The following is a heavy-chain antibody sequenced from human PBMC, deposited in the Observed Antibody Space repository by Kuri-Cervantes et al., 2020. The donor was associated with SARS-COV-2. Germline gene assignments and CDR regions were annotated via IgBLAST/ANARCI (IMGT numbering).Heavy chain of an antibody. V-gene: IGHV3-7*01. CDR2: IKQDGSEE. CDR1: GFIFSNYW. J-gene: IGHJ2*01. Sequence: GESLKISCAASGFIFSNYWMSWVRQAPGKGLEWVANIKQDGSEEFYVDSVKGRFTVSRDNAKNSLFPQMNSLRAEDTAVYYCARDLKYWYFDLWGRGTLVTVSS. CDR3: ARDLKYWYFDL.